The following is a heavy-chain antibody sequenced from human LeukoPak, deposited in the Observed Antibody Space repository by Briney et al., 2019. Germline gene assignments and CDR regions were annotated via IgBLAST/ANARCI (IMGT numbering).Heavy chain of an antibody. J-gene: IGHJ4*02. Sequence: EGSLGLSCAASGFTFSSYAMHWVRQAPGKGLEWVAVISYDGSNKYYADSVKGRFTISRDNSKNTLYLQMNSLRAEDTAVYYCARERYSGYDFDFDYWGQGTLVTVSS. CDR3: ARERYSGYDFDFDY. V-gene: IGHV3-30*04. D-gene: IGHD5-12*01. CDR1: GFTFSSYA. CDR2: ISYDGSNK.